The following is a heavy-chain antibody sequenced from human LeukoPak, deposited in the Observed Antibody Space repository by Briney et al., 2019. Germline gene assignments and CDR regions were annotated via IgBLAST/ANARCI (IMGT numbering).Heavy chain of an antibody. Sequence: GASLRLSCAPSGFTFSSYWMHCVRQAPGKWLVWVSRINSDGSSTSYADSVKGRFTISRDNAKNTLYLQMNSLRAEDTAMYYCARGARYSGTYYGYWGQGTLVTVSS. V-gene: IGHV3-74*01. CDR2: INSDGSST. CDR1: GFTFSSYW. CDR3: ARGARYSGTYYGY. J-gene: IGHJ4*02. D-gene: IGHD1-26*01.